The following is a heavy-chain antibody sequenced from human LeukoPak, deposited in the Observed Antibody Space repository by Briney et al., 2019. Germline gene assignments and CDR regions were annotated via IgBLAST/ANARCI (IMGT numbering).Heavy chain of an antibody. CDR3: AKDGQTGEWELEH. CDR1: GFTFTRHA. D-gene: IGHD7-27*01. CDR2: ITGSGSST. J-gene: IGHJ1*01. Sequence: GGSLRLSCAASGFTFTRHAMTWVRQAPGKGLDYVSTITGSGSSTYYANSVKGRFTVSRDNSKNTVYLQMNSLRVDDTAIYYCAKDGQTGEWELEHWGQXTLVTVSS. V-gene: IGHV3-23*01.